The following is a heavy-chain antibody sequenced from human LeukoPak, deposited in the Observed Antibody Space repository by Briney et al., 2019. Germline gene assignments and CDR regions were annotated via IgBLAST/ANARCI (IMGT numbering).Heavy chain of an antibody. D-gene: IGHD3-16*02. CDR2: IQSDSGDT. J-gene: IGHJ4*02. CDR3: ARDLTGDLYTFFDY. Sequence: ASVKVSCKTTGYTFTGYHLHWVRQAPGQGLEWMAWIQSDSGDTNYAQKFQGRVTVTRDKFTRTSYIEVDRLSSDDTAVYYCARDLTGDLYTFFDYWGQGTLVSVSS. V-gene: IGHV1-2*02. CDR1: GYTFTGYH.